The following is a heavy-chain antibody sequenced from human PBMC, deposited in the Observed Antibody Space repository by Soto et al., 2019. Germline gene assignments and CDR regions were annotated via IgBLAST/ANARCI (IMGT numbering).Heavy chain of an antibody. V-gene: IGHV1-18*01. CDR1: GYAFSFG. CDR2: ISASDGST. J-gene: IGHJ4*02. CDR3: ATYYFGSGSYYRFDH. Sequence: GASVKVSCKASGYAFSFGFSWVRQAPGQGLEWMGWISASDGSTNSAQKFRGRISLTTDTSTNTAYLDLLSLTSDDTAVYFCATYYFGSGSYYRFDHWGQGTLVTVSS. D-gene: IGHD3-10*01.